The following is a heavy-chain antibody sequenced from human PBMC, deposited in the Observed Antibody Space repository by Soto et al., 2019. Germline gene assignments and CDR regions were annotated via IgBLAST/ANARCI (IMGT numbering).Heavy chain of an antibody. CDR1: VFSFSSYG. J-gene: IGHJ3*02. D-gene: IGHD3-22*01. CDR2: ISGFGDST. Sequence: GGSLRLSCAASVFSFSSYGMSWVRQAPGKGLEWVSGISGFGDSTYYADSVKGRFTISRDNSKNTLYPQMNSLRAEDTAVYYCAKVANYYDSSGPDKAFDIWGQGTMVTV. V-gene: IGHV3-23*01. CDR3: AKVANYYDSSGPDKAFDI.